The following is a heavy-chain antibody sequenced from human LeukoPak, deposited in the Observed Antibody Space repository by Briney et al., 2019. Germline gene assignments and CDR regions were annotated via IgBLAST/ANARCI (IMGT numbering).Heavy chain of an antibody. J-gene: IGHJ6*02. V-gene: IGHV4-39*07. D-gene: IGHD6-13*01. Sequence: PSETLSLTCTVSGGSISSSSYYWGWIRQPPGKGLEWIGSIYYSGSTYYNPSLKSRVTISVDTSKNQFSLKLSSVTAADTAVYYCARDYSSSWYVYYGMDVWGQGTTVTVSS. CDR2: IYYSGST. CDR1: GGSISSSSYY. CDR3: ARDYSSSWYVYYGMDV.